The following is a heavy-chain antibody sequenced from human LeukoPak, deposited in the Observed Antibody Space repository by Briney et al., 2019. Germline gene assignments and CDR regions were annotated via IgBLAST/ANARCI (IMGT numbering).Heavy chain of an antibody. CDR3: ARDTSSAWYGLIDY. CDR1: GFTFSSFW. Sequence: GGSLRLSFAASGFTFSSFWIGWVRQAPGKGLEWVATIKQDGSEKYSVASVKGRFTISRDNAKNSLYLQMNSLRAEDTAVYFCARDTSSAWYGLIDYWGQGSLVTVSS. J-gene: IGHJ4*02. D-gene: IGHD6-19*01. V-gene: IGHV3-7*01. CDR2: IKQDGSEK.